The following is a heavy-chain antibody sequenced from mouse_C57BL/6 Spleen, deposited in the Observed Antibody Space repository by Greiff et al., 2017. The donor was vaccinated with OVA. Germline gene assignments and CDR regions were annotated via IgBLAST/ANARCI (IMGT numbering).Heavy chain of an antibody. CDR3: APQGYFDV. CDR1: GFSLTSYG. V-gene: IGHV2-2*01. J-gene: IGHJ1*03. Sequence: QVQLKESGPGLVQPSQSLSITCTVSGFSLTSYGVHWVRQSPGKGLEWLGVIWSGGSTDYNAAFISRLSISKDNSKSQVFFKMNSRQADDTAIYYCAPQGYFDVWGTGTTVTVSS. CDR2: IWSGGST.